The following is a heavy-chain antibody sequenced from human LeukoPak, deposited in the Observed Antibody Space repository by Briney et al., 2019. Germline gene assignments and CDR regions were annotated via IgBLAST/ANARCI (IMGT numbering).Heavy chain of an antibody. CDR3: ARVPVGYCSSTSCYSPDAFDI. J-gene: IGHJ3*02. Sequence: ASVKVSCKVSGYTFSSYGITWVRQAPGQGLEWMGWVDVDNGQTDYAQKLQGRVTMTTDTSTSTAYMELRSLRSGDTALYYCARVPVGYCSSTSCYSPDAFDIWGQGTMVTVSS. CDR1: GYTFSSYG. CDR2: VDVDNGQT. V-gene: IGHV1-18*01. D-gene: IGHD2-2*01.